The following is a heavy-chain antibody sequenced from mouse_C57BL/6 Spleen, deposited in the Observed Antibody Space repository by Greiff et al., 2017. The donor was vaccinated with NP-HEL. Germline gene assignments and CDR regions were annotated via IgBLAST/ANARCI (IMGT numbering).Heavy chain of an antibody. CDR3: AKSSYDYYYAMDY. V-gene: IGHV1-77*01. J-gene: IGHJ4*01. CDR1: GYTFTDYY. Sequence: VQLQQSGAELVKPGASVKISCKASGYTFTDYYINWVKQRPGQGLEWIGKIGPGSGSTYYNEKFKGKATLTADKSSRTAYMQLSRLTSEDSAVYFCAKSSYDYYYAMDYWGQGTSVTVSS. CDR2: IGPGSGST. D-gene: IGHD2-4*01.